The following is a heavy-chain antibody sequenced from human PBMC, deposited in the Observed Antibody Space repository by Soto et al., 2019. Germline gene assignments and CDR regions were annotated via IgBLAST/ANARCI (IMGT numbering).Heavy chain of an antibody. CDR1: GFTFSTYV. CDR2: ISEDGSKT. CDR3: AKPLGRGYADAFDI. Sequence: QVQLVESGGGVVQPGRSLRLSCAASGFTFSTYVMHWVRQAPGKGLEWVALISEDGSKTYYADSVKGLFTISRDNSKDLPYLQMNRLRADDTAIYYCAKPLGRGYADAFDIWGRGTMVTVSS. D-gene: IGHD3-22*01. V-gene: IGHV3-30*18. J-gene: IGHJ3*02.